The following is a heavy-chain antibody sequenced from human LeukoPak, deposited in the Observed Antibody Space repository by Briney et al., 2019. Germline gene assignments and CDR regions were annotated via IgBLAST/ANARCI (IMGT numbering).Heavy chain of an antibody. CDR2: IYYSGST. D-gene: IGHD3-22*01. V-gene: IGHV4-30-4*01. J-gene: IGHJ6*02. Sequence: SETLSLTCTVSGGSISSGDYYWSWIRQPPGKGLEWIGYIYYSGSTYYNPSLKSRVTISVDTSKNQFSLKLSSVTAADTAVYYCARDRRYYDSSGTVYYDGMDVWGQGTMVTVSS. CDR3: ARDRRYYDSSGTVYYDGMDV. CDR1: GGSISSGDYY.